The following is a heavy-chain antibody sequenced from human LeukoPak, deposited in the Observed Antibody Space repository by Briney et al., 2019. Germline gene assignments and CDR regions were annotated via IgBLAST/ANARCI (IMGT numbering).Heavy chain of an antibody. J-gene: IGHJ4*02. Sequence: GESLKISCKGSGYSFTSYWIGWVRQMPGKGLEWMGIIYPGDSDTRYSPSFQGQVTISADKSINTAYLQWSSLRASGTAMYYCARQGTIVAGTLGTTFDYWGQGTLLTVSS. CDR1: GYSFTSYW. V-gene: IGHV5-51*01. CDR2: IYPGDSDT. CDR3: ARQGTIVAGTLGTTFDY. D-gene: IGHD5-12*01.